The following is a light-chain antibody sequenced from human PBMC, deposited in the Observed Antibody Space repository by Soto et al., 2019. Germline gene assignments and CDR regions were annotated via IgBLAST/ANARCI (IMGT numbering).Light chain of an antibody. Sequence: DIVMTQSPDSLAVSLGERATINCKSSQSVLYSSNNKNYLAWYQQKPRQPLKLLIYWASTRESGVPGRFSGSGSGTDFTITISRLQAEDVAVYFCQEYYSTPHTFGQGTKMEIK. CDR1: QSVLYSSNNKNY. J-gene: IGKJ2*01. CDR3: QEYYSTPHT. V-gene: IGKV4-1*01. CDR2: WAS.